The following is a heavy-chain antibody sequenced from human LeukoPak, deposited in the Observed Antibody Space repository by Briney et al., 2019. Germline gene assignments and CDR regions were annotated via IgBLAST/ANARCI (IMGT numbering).Heavy chain of an antibody. J-gene: IGHJ4*02. Sequence: GASVKVSRKASGYTFTGYYLHWVRQAPGQGLEWMGWINTNSGGTNYAQKFQGRVTMTRDTSISTAYMELSRLRSDDTAVYYCARDRGWELLRGYSDSWGQGTRVTVSS. D-gene: IGHD1-26*01. V-gene: IGHV1-2*02. CDR1: GYTFTGYY. CDR2: INTNSGGT. CDR3: ARDRGWELLRGYSDS.